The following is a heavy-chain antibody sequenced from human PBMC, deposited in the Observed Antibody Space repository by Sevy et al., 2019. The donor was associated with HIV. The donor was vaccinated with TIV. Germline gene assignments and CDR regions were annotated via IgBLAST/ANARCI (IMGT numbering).Heavy chain of an antibody. CDR2: VYYTGGP. CDR1: GGSINSDH. Sequence: PSETLSLTCTVSGGSINSDHWNWIRQPPGKGLEWIGDVYYTGGPNYNPSLKNRVTISVDRTKNQFSLKLTSVTAADTAVYYCARRNDFDIWGQGTMVTVSS. CDR3: ARRNDFDI. J-gene: IGHJ3*02. V-gene: IGHV4-59*08.